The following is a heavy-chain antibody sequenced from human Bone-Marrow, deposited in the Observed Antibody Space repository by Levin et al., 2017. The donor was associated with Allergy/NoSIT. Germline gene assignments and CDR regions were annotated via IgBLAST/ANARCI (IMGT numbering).Heavy chain of an antibody. J-gene: IGHJ4*02. Sequence: SQTLSLTCTVSGGSITISSHFWAWIRQPPGKGLEWIGYIYHGGNTYYNPSLQSRVTISVDTSKNQFSLDLRSVTAADTAVSYCARTVYSSSFPYYFDLWGQGILVPVSS. D-gene: IGHD6-13*01. CDR2: IYHGGNT. CDR3: ARTVYSSSFPYYFDL. CDR1: GGSITISSHF. V-gene: IGHV4-39*01.